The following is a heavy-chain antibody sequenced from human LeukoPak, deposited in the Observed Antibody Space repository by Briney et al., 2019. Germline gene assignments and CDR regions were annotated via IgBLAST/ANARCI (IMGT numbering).Heavy chain of an antibody. CDR1: GFTFSSYA. CDR2: ISGSGGST. D-gene: IGHD5-12*01. CDR3: AKGGYDYVEVGYFDY. J-gene: IGHJ4*02. Sequence: AGGSLRLSCAASGFTFSSYAMSWVRQAPGKGLEWVSAISGSGGSTYYADSVKGRFTISRDNSKNTLYLQMNSLRADDTAVYYCAKGGYDYVEVGYFDYWGQGTLVTVSS. V-gene: IGHV3-23*01.